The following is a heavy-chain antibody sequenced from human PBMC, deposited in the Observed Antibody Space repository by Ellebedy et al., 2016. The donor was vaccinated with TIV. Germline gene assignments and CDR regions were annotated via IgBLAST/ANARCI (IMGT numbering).Heavy chain of an antibody. J-gene: IGHJ4*02. CDR3: ARDLSGSSDY. CDR2: ISSGSSYI. D-gene: IGHD5/OR15-5a*01. Sequence: GGSLRLXXAASGFTFSTYRMNWVRQAPGKGLEWISSISSGSSYIFYGDSMKGRFTISRDNANNSLYLQMNTLRAEDTAVYYCARDLSGSSDYWGQGTLVTVSS. V-gene: IGHV3-21*01. CDR1: GFTFSTYR.